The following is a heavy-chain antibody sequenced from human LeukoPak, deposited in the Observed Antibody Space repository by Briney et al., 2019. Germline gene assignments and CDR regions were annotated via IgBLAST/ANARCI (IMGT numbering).Heavy chain of an antibody. J-gene: IGHJ4*02. CDR3: ARNTNYFGSGNSFDY. CDR2: INPNSGGT. Sequence: ASVKVSCKASGYTFTGYYMHWVRQAPGQGLEWMGWINPNSGGTNYAQKFQGRVTMTRDTSISTAYMELSRLKTDDTAVYYCARNTNYFGSGNSFDYWGQGTLVTVSS. V-gene: IGHV1-2*02. CDR1: GYTFTGYY. D-gene: IGHD3-10*01.